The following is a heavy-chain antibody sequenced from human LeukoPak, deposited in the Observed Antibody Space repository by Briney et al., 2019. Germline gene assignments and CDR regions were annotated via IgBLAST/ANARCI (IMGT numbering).Heavy chain of an antibody. V-gene: IGHV4-39*01. Sequence: PSETLSLTCTVSGGSVSSNSYYWGWIRQPPGKGLEWIGSMSDTGTTYYNPSLKSRVTISVDTSKNQFSLKLSSVTAADTAVYYCARHGVMAGDFDYWGQGTLVTVSS. CDR2: MSDTGTT. J-gene: IGHJ4*02. D-gene: IGHD2-21*01. CDR3: ARHGVMAGDFDY. CDR1: GGSVSSNSYY.